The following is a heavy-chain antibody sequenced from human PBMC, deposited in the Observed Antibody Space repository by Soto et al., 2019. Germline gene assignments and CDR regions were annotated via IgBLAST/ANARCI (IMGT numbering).Heavy chain of an antibody. D-gene: IGHD3-22*01. CDR1: GGSISSGDYY. Sequence: LCGGSISSGDYYWSWIRQPPGKGLEWIGYIYYSGSTYYNPSLKSRVTISVDTSKNQFSLKLSSMTAADTAVYYCARGFRSYYDSSGKGVAFDIWGQGTMVTVSS. V-gene: IGHV4-30-4*01. J-gene: IGHJ3*02. CDR3: ARGFRSYYDSSGKGVAFDI. CDR2: IYYSGST.